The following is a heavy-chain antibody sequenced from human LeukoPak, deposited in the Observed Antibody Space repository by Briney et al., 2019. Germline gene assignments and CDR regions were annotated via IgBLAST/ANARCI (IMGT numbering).Heavy chain of an antibody. CDR3: ARGGDTSNWYPGYFDY. D-gene: IGHD6-13*01. Sequence: GGSLRLSCAASGFTFSNYWMHWVRHAPGKGPVWVSRIKSDGSSTIFAASVQGRFTISRDNGKNTVYLQMNSLRAEDTAVYYCARGGDTSNWYPGYFDYWGQGALVTVSS. V-gene: IGHV3-74*01. CDR1: GFTFSNYW. J-gene: IGHJ4*02. CDR2: IKSDGSST.